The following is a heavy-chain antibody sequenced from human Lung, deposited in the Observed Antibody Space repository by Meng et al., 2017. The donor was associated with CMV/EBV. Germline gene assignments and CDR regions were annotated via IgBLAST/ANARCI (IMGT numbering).Heavy chain of an antibody. CDR1: GYAFTDYY. V-gene: IGHV1-2*02. J-gene: IGHJ6*02. D-gene: IGHD2-2*01. CDR3: ARAYCSSHRCWGYYYGMDG. Sequence: ASVXVSXKASGYAFTDYYIHWVRQAPGQGLEWMGWINPGIGGTNFAQKFEGRVTVTRDTSISTAYMELSRLRSDDTAIYYCARAYCSSHRCWGYYYGMDGWXQGTXVTVSS. CDR2: INPGIGGT.